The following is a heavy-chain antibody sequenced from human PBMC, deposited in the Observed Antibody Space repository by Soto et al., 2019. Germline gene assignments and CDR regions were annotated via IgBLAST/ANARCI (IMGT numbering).Heavy chain of an antibody. Sequence: SVKVSCKASGGTFSSYSISWVRQAPGQGLEWMGGIIPIFGTANYAQKFQGRVTITADESTSTAYMELSSLRSEDTAVYYCARGYCSSTSCPWGYYYGMDVWGQGTTVTVSS. V-gene: IGHV1-69*13. J-gene: IGHJ6*02. CDR2: IIPIFGTA. CDR3: ARGYCSSTSCPWGYYYGMDV. D-gene: IGHD2-2*01. CDR1: GGTFSSYS.